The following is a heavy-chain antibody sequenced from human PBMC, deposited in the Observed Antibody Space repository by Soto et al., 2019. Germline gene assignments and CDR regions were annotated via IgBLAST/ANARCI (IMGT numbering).Heavy chain of an antibody. CDR1: GVSICSGDYY. V-gene: IGHV4-30-4*01. D-gene: IGHD5-12*01. J-gene: IGHJ4*02. Sequence: SEPLSLTCTVSGVSICSGDYYFICIREPPWKGLEWIGYIYYSGSTYYNPSLKSRVTISVDTSKNQFSLKLSSVTAADTAVYYCARDRTNSGYPTYYFDYWGQGTLVTVSS. CDR3: ARDRTNSGYPTYYFDY. CDR2: IYYSGST.